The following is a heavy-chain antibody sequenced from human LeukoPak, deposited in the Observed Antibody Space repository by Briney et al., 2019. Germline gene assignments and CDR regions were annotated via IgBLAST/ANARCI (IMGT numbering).Heavy chain of an antibody. D-gene: IGHD3-3*01. CDR1: GFTFSSYS. CDR2: IGSGSGTI. V-gene: IGHV3-48*04. J-gene: IGHJ4*02. CDR3: ARVTTIFGVVTTPLDY. Sequence: GGSLRLSCAASGFTFSSYSMNWVRQAPGKGLEWVSYIGSGSGTINYADSVKGRFTISRDNAKNSLYLQMNSLRAEDTAVYYCARVTTIFGVVTTPLDYWGQGTLVTVSS.